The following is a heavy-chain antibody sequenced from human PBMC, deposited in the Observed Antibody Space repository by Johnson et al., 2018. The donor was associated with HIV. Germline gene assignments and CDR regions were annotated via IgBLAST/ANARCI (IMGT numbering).Heavy chain of an antibody. D-gene: IGHD1-26*01. CDR1: GFTFSPYW. J-gene: IGHJ3*01. CDR3: ARGSYDGDAFDL. V-gene: IGHV3-13*01. Sequence: VQLVESGGGLVQPGGSLRLSCAASGFTFSPYWMHWVRQATGKGLEWVSAIGTAGDTYHPGSVKGRFTISRENAKNSLYLQMNSLRAGDSALYYCARGSYDGDAFDLWGQGTMVTVSS. CDR2: IGTAGDT.